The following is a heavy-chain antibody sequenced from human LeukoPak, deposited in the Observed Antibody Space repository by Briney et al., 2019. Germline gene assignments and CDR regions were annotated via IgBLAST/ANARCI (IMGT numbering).Heavy chain of an antibody. V-gene: IGHV1-69*06. D-gene: IGHD1-26*01. CDR1: GGTFSSYA. CDR2: IIPIFGTA. Sequence: AASVKVSCKASGGTFSSYAISWVRQAPGQGLEWMGGIIPIFGTANYAQKFQGRVTITADKSTSTAYMELRSLRSDDTAVYYCARDQYSGSYYTYYYYYMDVWGKGTTVTVSS. J-gene: IGHJ6*03. CDR3: ARDQYSGSYYTYYYYYMDV.